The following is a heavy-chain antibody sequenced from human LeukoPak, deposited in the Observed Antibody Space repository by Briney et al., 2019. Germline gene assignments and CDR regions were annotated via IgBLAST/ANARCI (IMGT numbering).Heavy chain of an antibody. J-gene: IGHJ4*02. D-gene: IGHD1-26*01. CDR1: GRSGGSNTNYY. CDR2: IYYSGTT. V-gene: IGHV4-59*08. CDR3: ARHAGVVGATLFDY. Sequence: SETLSLTCTVSGRSGGSNTNYYWSWIRQPPGKGLEWIGYIYYSGTTNYNPSLKSRVTISLDTSKNQFSLKLSSVTAADTAVYYCARHAGVVGATLFDYWGQGTLVTVSS.